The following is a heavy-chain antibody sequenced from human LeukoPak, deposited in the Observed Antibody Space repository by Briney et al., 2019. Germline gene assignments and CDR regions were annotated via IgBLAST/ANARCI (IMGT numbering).Heavy chain of an antibody. J-gene: IGHJ6*02. CDR3: ATYTHWVAGDV. Sequence: GGSLRLSCAASGFTFSNYAISWVRQAPGKGLEWVSGIIGSGGSTYYRDSVKGRFTISRDNSKNTLFLQMGSLRAEDTAVYYCATYTHWVAGDVWGQGTTVTVSS. D-gene: IGHD3-16*01. CDR2: IIGSGGST. CDR1: GFTFSNYA. V-gene: IGHV3-23*01.